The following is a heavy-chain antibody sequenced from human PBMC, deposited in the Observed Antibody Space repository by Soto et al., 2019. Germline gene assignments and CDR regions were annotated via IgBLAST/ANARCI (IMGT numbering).Heavy chain of an antibody. V-gene: IGHV4-38-2*01. D-gene: IGHD3-3*01. CDR3: ARVRGYDFWSGYYTKGDYFDY. CDR1: GYSISSGYY. J-gene: IGHJ4*02. Sequence: SETLSLTCAVSGYSISSGYYWGWIRQPPGKGLEWIGSIYHSGSTYYNPSLKSRVTISVDTSKNQFYLKLSSVTAADTPVYYCARVRGYDFWSGYYTKGDYFDYWGQGTLVTVSS. CDR2: IYHSGST.